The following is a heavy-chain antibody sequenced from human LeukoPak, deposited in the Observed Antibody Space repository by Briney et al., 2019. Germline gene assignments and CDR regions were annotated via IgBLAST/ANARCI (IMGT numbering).Heavy chain of an antibody. Sequence: GASVKVSCKASGYTSTGYYMHWVRQAPGQGLEWMGWINPNSGGTNYAQKFQGRVTMTRDTSISTAYMELSRLRSDDTAVYYCARNMIYDSSGYYSEDDYWGQGTLVTVSS. CDR1: GYTSTGYY. V-gene: IGHV1-2*02. J-gene: IGHJ4*02. D-gene: IGHD3-22*01. CDR3: ARNMIYDSSGYYSEDDY. CDR2: INPNSGGT.